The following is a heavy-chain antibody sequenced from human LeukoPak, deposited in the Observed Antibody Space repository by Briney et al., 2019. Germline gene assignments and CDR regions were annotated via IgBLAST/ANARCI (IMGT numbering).Heavy chain of an antibody. V-gene: IGHV3-30*01. CDR2: ISYDGSNK. CDR1: GFTFSSYA. J-gene: IGHJ3*02. Sequence: GGSLRLSCAASGFTFSSYAMHWVRQAPGKGLEWVAVISYDGSNKYYADSVKGRFIISRDNSKNTLYLQMNSLRAEDTAVYYCARDLASGAASLDIWGQGTMVTVSS. CDR3: ARDLASGAASLDI. D-gene: IGHD2-15*01.